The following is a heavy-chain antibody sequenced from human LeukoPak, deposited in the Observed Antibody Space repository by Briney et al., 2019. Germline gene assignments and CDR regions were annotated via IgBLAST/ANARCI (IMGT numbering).Heavy chain of an antibody. CDR1: GGTFSSYA. D-gene: IGHD4-17*01. V-gene: IGHV1-69*13. Sequence: SVKVSCKASGGTFSSYAISWVRQAPGHGLEWMGGIIPIFGTANYAQKFQGRVTITADESTSTAYMELSSLRSEDTAVYYCARGGEDDYGDYVHYYYGMDVWGQGTTVTVSS. CDR2: IIPIFGTA. J-gene: IGHJ6*02. CDR3: ARGGEDDYGDYVHYYYGMDV.